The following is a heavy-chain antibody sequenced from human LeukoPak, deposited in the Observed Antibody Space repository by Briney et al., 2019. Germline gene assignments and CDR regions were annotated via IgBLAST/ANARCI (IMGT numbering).Heavy chain of an antibody. CDR1: GGSFSGYY. D-gene: IGHD6-13*01. J-gene: IGHJ5*02. V-gene: IGHV4-34*01. CDR3: ATSSTTQQLVKIGWFDP. Sequence: SETLSLTCAVYGGSFSGYYWSWIREPPGKGVEGSGEINHSGSTNYNPSPKSGGTISVETCKKQLSLKLSSVTAADTAVYYCATSSTTQQLVKIGWFDPWGQGTLVTVSS. CDR2: INHSGST.